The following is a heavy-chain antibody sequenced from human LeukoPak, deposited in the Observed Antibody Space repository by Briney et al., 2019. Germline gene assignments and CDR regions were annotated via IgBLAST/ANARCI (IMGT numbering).Heavy chain of an antibody. V-gene: IGHV3-21*01. D-gene: IGHD3-22*01. Sequence: GGSLRLSCAASGFTFRSYSMNWVRQAPGKGLEWVSSISSSGSYIYYADSVKDRFTISRDNAKNSLYLQVSSLRAEDTAVYFCSRVFYDSSARGNYFDSWGRGTLVTVSS. CDR2: ISSSGSYI. CDR1: GFTFRSYS. CDR3: SRVFYDSSARGNYFDS. J-gene: IGHJ4*02.